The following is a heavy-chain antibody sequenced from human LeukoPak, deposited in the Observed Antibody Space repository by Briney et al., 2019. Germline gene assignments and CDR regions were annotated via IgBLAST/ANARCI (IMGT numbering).Heavy chain of an antibody. D-gene: IGHD3-16*01. CDR2: INSDGRTT. J-gene: IGHJ4*02. CDR3: ARGGQDDYSDS. V-gene: IGHV3-74*01. Sequence: GGSLRLSCAASGFNFSTYWMHWVRHGPGKGLVWVSRINSDGRTTDYADSVRGRFTISRDNAKNTLYLQMNSLRAEDTAVYFCARGGQDDYSDSWGQGTLVTVSS. CDR1: GFNFSTYW.